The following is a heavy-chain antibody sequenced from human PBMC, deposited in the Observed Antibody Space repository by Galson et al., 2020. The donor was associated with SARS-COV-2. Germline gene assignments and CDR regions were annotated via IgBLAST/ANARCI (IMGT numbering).Heavy chain of an antibody. J-gene: IGHJ6*02. CDR3: AKDRAYYDILTGYYAVGQKHYYYYGMDV. Sequence: TGGSLRLSCAASGFTLKRNGMHWVRQAPGKGLEWVAVISYDGSNKYYADSVKGRFTISRDNSKNTLYLQMNSLRAEDTAVYYCAKDRAYYDILTGYYAVGQKHYYYYGMDVWGQGTTVTVSS. CDR1: GFTLKRNG. V-gene: IGHV3-30*18. D-gene: IGHD3-9*01. CDR2: ISYDGSNK.